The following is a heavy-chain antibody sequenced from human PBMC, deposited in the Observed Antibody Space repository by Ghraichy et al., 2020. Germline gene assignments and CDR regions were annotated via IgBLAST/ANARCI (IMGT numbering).Heavy chain of an antibody. J-gene: IGHJ6*02. V-gene: IGHV4-34*01. CDR1: GGSFSGYY. Sequence: SETLSLTCAVYGGSFSGYYWSWIRQPPGKGLEWIGEINHSGSTNYNPSLKSRVTISVDTSKNQFSLKLSSVTAADTAVYYCARQTYTYYYGSGRLYGMDVWGQGTTVTVSS. CDR3: ARQTYTYYYGSGRLYGMDV. D-gene: IGHD3-10*01. CDR2: INHSGST.